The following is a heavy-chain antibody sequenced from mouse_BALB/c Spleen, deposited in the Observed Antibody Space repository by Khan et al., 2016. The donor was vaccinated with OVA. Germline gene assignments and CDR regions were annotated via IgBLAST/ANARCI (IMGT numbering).Heavy chain of an antibody. CDR1: GYTFTDFT. D-gene: IGHD1-1*02. V-gene: IGHV1S137*01. CDR3: TRGGGGNRFAY. CDR2: ISTYYGDA. J-gene: IGHJ3*01. Sequence: QVQLKESGAELVRPGVSVTISCKGSGYTFTDFTLHWVKQSHAMSLEWIGVISTYYGDATYNQRFKDKATMTVDTSSSTAYMELARLTSEDSAIFDCTRGGGGNRFAYVGQVTLVTVSA.